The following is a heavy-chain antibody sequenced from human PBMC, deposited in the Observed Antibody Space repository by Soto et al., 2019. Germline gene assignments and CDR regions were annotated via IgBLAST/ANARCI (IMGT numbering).Heavy chain of an antibody. D-gene: IGHD3-10*01. V-gene: IGHV4-31*03. Sequence: SETLSLTCTVSGGSISSTADYWSLIRQHPGKGLEWIGYIYYSGKTYYNPSLKGRVTISMDTSESQFSLKLTSVTAADTAVYYCARVWGGAFDIWGQGTMVTVSS. CDR1: GGSISSTADY. CDR2: IYYSGKT. CDR3: ARVWGGAFDI. J-gene: IGHJ3*02.